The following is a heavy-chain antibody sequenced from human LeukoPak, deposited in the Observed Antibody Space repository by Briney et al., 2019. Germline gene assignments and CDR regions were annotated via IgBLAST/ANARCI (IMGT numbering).Heavy chain of an antibody. D-gene: IGHD2-15*01. CDR3: ARSGVATCHY. J-gene: IGHJ4*02. V-gene: IGHV3-23*01. CDR2: INNDGGGS. Sequence: GGSLRLSCQASGFTFSNYAMSWVRQASGKGLEWVSSINNDGGGSFFADSVKDRFTISRDDSRSVVYLQMNSLSAEDTAVYYCARSGVATCHYWGQGILVTVSS. CDR1: GFTFSNYA.